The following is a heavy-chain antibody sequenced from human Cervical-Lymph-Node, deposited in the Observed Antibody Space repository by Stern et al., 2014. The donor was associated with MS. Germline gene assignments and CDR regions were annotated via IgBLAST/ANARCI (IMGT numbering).Heavy chain of an antibody. J-gene: IGHJ4*02. CDR2: INPNSGGT. V-gene: IGHV1-2*02. CDR1: GYTFTYYY. Sequence: QVQLVQSGAEVKKPGASVKVSCKASGYTFTYYYMHWVRQAPGQGLEWMGWINPNSGGTNYAQKFQGRVTMTRDTSISTAYMELSRLRSDDAAVYYCARVEGYYDSSGSRYYFDYWGQGTLVTVSS. D-gene: IGHD3-22*01. CDR3: ARVEGYYDSSGSRYYFDY.